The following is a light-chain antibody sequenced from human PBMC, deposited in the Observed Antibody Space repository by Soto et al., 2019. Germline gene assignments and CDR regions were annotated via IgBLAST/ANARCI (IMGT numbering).Light chain of an antibody. CDR1: QSVTDN. J-gene: IGKJ1*01. V-gene: IGKV3-15*01. CDR2: GAS. CDR3: QQYKDWPRT. Sequence: EIVMTQSPATLSVSPGERATLSCRASQSVTDNLAWYQQKPGQAPRLLIYGASTRYTGVPARFSGGGSETAFTLTISSLQSEDFAVYYCQQYKDWPRTFGQGTKVEIK.